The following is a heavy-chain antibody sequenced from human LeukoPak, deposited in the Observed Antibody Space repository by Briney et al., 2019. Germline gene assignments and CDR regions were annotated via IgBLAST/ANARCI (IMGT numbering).Heavy chain of an antibody. J-gene: IGHJ4*02. CDR1: GGSISSYY. D-gene: IGHD3-22*01. V-gene: IGHV4-59*01. CDR3: ARGEFRDYYDSSGYYYFDY. Sequence: SETLSLTXTVSGGSISSYYWSWIRQPPGKGLEWIGYIYYSGSTNYNPSLKSRVTISVDTSKNQFSLKLSSVTAADTAVYYCARGEFRDYYDSSGYYYFDYWGQGTLVTVSS. CDR2: IYYSGST.